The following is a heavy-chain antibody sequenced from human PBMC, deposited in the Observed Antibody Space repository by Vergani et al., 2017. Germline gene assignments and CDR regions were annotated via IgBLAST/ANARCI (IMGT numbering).Heavy chain of an antibody. Sequence: QLQLQESGPGLVKPSETLSLTCTVSGGSISSSSYYWGWIRQPPGKGLEWIGSIYYSGSTYYNPSLKSRVTISVDTSKNQFSLKLSSVTAADTAVYYCARDVPGWFGGRGDDYWGQGTLVTVSS. CDR2: IYYSGST. CDR3: ARDVPGWFGGRGDDY. V-gene: IGHV4-39*07. D-gene: IGHD3-10*01. CDR1: GGSISSSSYY. J-gene: IGHJ4*02.